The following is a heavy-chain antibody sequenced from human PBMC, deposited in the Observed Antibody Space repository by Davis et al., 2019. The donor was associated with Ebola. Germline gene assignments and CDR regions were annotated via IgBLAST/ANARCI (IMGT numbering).Heavy chain of an antibody. CDR3: TIFGVISYGMDV. J-gene: IGHJ6*04. Sequence: GESLKISCAASGFTFSSYSMNWVRQAPGKGLEWISYISSSSTTIYYADSVKGRFTISRDNAKNSLYLQMSSLRAEDTAVYYCTIFGVISYGMDVWGKGTTVTVSS. V-gene: IGHV3-48*01. CDR2: ISSSSTTI. D-gene: IGHD3-3*01. CDR1: GFTFSSYS.